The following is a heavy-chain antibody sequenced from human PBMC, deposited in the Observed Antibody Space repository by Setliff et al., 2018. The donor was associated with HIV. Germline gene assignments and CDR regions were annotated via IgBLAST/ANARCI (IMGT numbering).Heavy chain of an antibody. CDR3: ARIYDSSGYYRAPIGWFDP. CDR2: IYHSGST. V-gene: IGHV4-38-2*01. D-gene: IGHD3-22*01. Sequence: SETLSLTCAVSGYSISSGYYWGWIRQPPGKGLEWIGSIYHSGSTYYNPSLKSRVTISVDTSKNQFSLKLSSVTAADTAVYYCARIYDSSGYYRAPIGWFDPWGQGTLVTVSS. CDR1: GYSISSGYY. J-gene: IGHJ5*02.